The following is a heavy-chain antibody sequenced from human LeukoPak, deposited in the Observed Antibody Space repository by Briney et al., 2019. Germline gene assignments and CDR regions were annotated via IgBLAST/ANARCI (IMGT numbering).Heavy chain of an antibody. CDR3: VKGNSGSYSQDWFDP. CDR1: GFTFDDYA. V-gene: IGHV3-9*03. J-gene: IGHJ5*02. Sequence: PGRSLRLSCAASGFTFDDYAMHWVRHAPGKGLEWVSGISWNSGSIVYADSVKGRFTISRDNAKNSMYLQMNSLRAEDMAFYYCVKGNSGSYSQDWFDPWGQGTLVTVSP. CDR2: ISWNSGSI. D-gene: IGHD1-26*01.